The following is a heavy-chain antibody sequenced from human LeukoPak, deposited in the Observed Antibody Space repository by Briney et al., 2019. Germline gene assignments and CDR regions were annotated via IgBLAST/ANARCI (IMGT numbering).Heavy chain of an antibody. CDR3: ARDVYDSSGYNYYFDY. Sequence: SQTLSLTCAISGDSVSSNSAAWNWIRQSPSRGLEWLGRTYYRSKWYNGYAVSVKSRITINPDTSKNQFSLQLNSVTSEDTAVYYCARDVYDSSGYNYYFDYWGQGTLVTVSS. D-gene: IGHD3-22*01. CDR2: TYYRSKWYN. V-gene: IGHV6-1*01. CDR1: GDSVSSNSAA. J-gene: IGHJ4*02.